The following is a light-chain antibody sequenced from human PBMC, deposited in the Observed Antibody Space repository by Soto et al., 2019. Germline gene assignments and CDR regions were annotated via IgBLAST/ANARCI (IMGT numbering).Light chain of an antibody. V-gene: IGKV3-15*01. CDR3: QQANSYPWT. J-gene: IGKJ1*01. Sequence: EIVMTQSPATLSVSPGERATLSCRASQSVSSNLAWYQQKPGQAPRLLIYGSSSLLSGVPSRFSGTRSGTDFTLTISSLQPEDFATYYCQQANSYPWTFGQGTKVDI. CDR1: QSVSSN. CDR2: GSS.